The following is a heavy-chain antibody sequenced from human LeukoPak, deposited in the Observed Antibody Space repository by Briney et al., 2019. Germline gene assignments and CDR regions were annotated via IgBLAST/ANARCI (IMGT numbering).Heavy chain of an antibody. CDR1: GFTFSRPR. D-gene: IGHD6-13*01. V-gene: IGHV3-73*01. CDR2: IRTKANTYAT. CDR3: TTSYSGNSWYDWFGP. J-gene: IGHJ5*02. Sequence: SLTLSCPPSGFTFSRPRIHWVRQASGKGREWVGLIRTKANTYATAYAAAVTGRFTISRDDSKNTSYLQMNSLKTEDTALYFCTTSYSGNSWYDWFGPWGQGTLVTVSS.